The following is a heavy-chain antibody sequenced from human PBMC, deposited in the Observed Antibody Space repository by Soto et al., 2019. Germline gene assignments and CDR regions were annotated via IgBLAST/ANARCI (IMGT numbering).Heavy chain of an antibody. J-gene: IGHJ6*02. CDR3: ARARFDSWSHIYYGLDV. CDR1: GGSFSGYS. V-gene: IGHV4-34*01. CDR2: INHSGTT. D-gene: IGHD3-3*01. Sequence: SETLSLTCAVYGGSFSGYSWTWLRQPPGKGLEWIGEINHSGTTDYNPALKSRVTMSADTSKNQFSLRMTPVTAADTAVYYCARARFDSWSHIYYGLDVWGQGTTVTVSS.